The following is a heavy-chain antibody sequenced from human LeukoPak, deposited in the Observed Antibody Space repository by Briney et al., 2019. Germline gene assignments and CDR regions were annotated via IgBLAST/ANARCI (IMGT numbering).Heavy chain of an antibody. CDR1: GFTFSDYS. CDR2: ISTSSTSI. V-gene: IGHV3-48*02. J-gene: IGHJ4*02. D-gene: IGHD4-17*01. Sequence: GGSLRLSCAASGFTFSDYSMNWVRQAPGKGLEWVSDISTSSTSINYADSVRGRFTISRDDATNLLYLQMNSLREEDTAAYYCARNVQYGAFPDHWGRGTLVTVSS. CDR3: ARNVQYGAFPDH.